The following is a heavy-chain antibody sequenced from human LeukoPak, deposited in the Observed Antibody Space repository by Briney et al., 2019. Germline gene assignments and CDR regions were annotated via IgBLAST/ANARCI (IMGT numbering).Heavy chain of an antibody. CDR1: GGSFSGFY. Sequence: SETLSLTCDVYGGSFSGFYWSWIRQPPGKGLEWIGEINRSGTTNYNPSLESRVTISIDTSKNQFSLRLSSLTAADTAVYYCAIDLSAVSNYWSQGTQVTVSS. CDR3: AIDLSAVSNY. J-gene: IGHJ4*02. CDR2: INRSGTT. D-gene: IGHD5/OR15-5a*01. V-gene: IGHV4-34*01.